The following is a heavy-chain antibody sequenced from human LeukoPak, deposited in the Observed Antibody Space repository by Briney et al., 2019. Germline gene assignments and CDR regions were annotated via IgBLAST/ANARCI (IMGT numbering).Heavy chain of an antibody. V-gene: IGHV4-59*11. J-gene: IGHJ5*02. CDR3: ASRAHCSGGSCYGNWFDP. Sequence: SETLSLTCTVSGASISSHYWSWIRQSPGKGLEWIGYISYSGITNYNPSLKSRVTISVDTSKNHFSLRLSSVSAADTAVYYCASRAHCSGGSCYGNWFDPWGQGTLVTVSS. CDR2: ISYSGIT. CDR1: GASISSHY. D-gene: IGHD2-15*01.